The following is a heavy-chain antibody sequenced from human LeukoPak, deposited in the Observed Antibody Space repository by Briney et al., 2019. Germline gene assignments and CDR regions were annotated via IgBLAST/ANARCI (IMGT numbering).Heavy chain of an antibody. J-gene: IGHJ4*02. Sequence: PGGSLRLSCAASGFTFDDYGMSWVRQAPGKGLEWVSGINWNGGSTGYADTVKGRFTISRDNAKNSLYLQMNSLRAEDTALYYCARWRRSDDYGGYRAYFDYWGQGTLVTVSS. CDR1: GFTFDDYG. V-gene: IGHV3-20*04. CDR3: ARWRRSDDYGGYRAYFDY. D-gene: IGHD4-17*01. CDR2: INWNGGST.